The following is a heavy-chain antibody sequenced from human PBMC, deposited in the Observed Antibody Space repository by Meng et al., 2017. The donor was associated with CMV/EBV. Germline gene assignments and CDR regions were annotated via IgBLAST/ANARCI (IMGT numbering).Heavy chain of an antibody. CDR1: GDSVSSNSAA. V-gene: IGHV6-1*01. Sequence: SCAISGDSVSSNSAAWNWIRQSPSRGLEWLGRTYYRSKWYNDYAVSVKSRITINPDTSKNQFSLQLNSVTPEDTAVYYCARETIFGVVIIWDWFGPWGQGTLVTVSS. J-gene: IGHJ5*02. CDR2: TYYRSKWYN. CDR3: ARETIFGVVIIWDWFGP. D-gene: IGHD3-3*01.